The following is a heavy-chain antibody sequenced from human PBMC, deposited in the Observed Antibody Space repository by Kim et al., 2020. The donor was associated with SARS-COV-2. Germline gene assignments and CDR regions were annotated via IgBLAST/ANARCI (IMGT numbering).Heavy chain of an antibody. CDR1: GGSFSGYY. V-gene: IGHV4-34*01. Sequence: SETLSLTCAVYGGSFSGYYWSWIRQPPGKGLEWIGEINHSGSTNYNPSLKSRVTISVDTSKNQFSLKLSSVTAADTAVYYCARVFYGQWRGYYFDYWGQGTLVTVSS. CDR3: ARVFYGQWRGYYFDY. J-gene: IGHJ4*02. D-gene: IGHD6-19*01. CDR2: INHSGST.